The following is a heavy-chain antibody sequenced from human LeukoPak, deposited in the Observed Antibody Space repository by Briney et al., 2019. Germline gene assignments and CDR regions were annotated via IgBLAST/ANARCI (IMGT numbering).Heavy chain of an antibody. CDR2: ISAYNGNT. CDR3: SYSGYDGGLYYYMDV. CDR1: GYTFTSYG. Sequence: ASVKVSCKASGYTFTSYGISWVRQAPGQGLEWMGWISAYNGNTNYAQKLQGRVTMTTDKSTSTAYMELRSLRSEDTAVYYCSYSGYDGGLYYYMDVWGKGTTVTVSS. J-gene: IGHJ6*03. V-gene: IGHV1-18*01. D-gene: IGHD5-12*01.